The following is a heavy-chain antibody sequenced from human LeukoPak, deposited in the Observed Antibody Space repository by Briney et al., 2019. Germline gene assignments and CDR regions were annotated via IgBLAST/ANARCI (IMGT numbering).Heavy chain of an antibody. CDR3: AKVGVVIRDAFDI. V-gene: IGHV3-33*06. Sequence: PGGSLRLSCAASGFTFSSYGMHWVRQAPGKGLEWVAVIWYDGSNKYYADSVKGRFTISRDNSKNTLYLQMNSLRAEDTAVYYCAKVGVVIRDAFDIWGQGTMVTVSS. CDR1: GFTFSSYG. D-gene: IGHD3-10*01. J-gene: IGHJ3*02. CDR2: IWYDGSNK.